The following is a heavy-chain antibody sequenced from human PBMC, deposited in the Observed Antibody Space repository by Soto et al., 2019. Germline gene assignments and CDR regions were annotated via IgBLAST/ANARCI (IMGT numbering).Heavy chain of an antibody. D-gene: IGHD4-17*01. Sequence: SETLSLTCTVSGGSISSYYWSWIRQPPGKGLEWIGYIYYSGSTNYNPSLKSRVTISVDTSKSQLSLKLSSVTAADTAVYYCAGDYGDSSILDYWGQGTLVTVSS. CDR3: AGDYGDSSILDY. V-gene: IGHV4-59*01. CDR1: GGSISSYY. J-gene: IGHJ4*02. CDR2: IYYSGST.